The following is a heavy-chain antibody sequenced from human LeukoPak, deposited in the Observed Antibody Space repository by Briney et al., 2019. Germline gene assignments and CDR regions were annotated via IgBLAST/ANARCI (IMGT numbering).Heavy chain of an antibody. V-gene: IGHV3-30*01. J-gene: IGHJ4*02. CDR2: ISYDGSNK. D-gene: IGHD5-18*01. CDR3: ARDRSQRAYSYGPDGE. CDR1: EFTFSSYA. Sequence: GGSLRLSCAASEFTFSSYAMHWVRQAPGKGLEWVAVISYDGSNKFYADSVKGRFTISRDNSKNTLFLQMNSLRAEDTAVYYCARDRSQRAYSYGPDGEWGQGTLVTVSS.